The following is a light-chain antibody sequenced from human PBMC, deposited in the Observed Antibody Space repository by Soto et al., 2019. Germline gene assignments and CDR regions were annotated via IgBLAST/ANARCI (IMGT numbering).Light chain of an antibody. Sequence: EIVLTQSPGTLSLSPGERATLSCRASQSVSVNSLAWYQQKGGQAPRLLIYAASTRATGVPDRFSGTGSGTDFTLTISSLEPEDFAVYYCQQYHNWPRTFGQGTKVDIK. CDR2: AAS. CDR1: QSVSVNS. V-gene: IGKV3-20*01. J-gene: IGKJ1*01. CDR3: QQYHNWPRT.